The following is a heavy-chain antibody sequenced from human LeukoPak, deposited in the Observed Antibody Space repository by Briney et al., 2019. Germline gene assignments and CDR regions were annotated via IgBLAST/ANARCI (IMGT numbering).Heavy chain of an antibody. J-gene: IGHJ4*02. V-gene: IGHV3-23*01. CDR1: GFPFSDFS. CDR2: TNSGGTST. D-gene: IGHD2-15*01. CDR3: SKQSSARSLGE. Sequence: GGSLRLSCATSGFPFSDFSMSWVRQAPGKGLEWISTTNSGGTSTYYAESVKGRFTISRDNSKNTLYLQMISLRVEDTAVYYCSKQSSARSLGEGGPGTLVSVSS.